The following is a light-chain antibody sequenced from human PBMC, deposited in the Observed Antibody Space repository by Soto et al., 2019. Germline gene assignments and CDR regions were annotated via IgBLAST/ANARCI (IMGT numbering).Light chain of an antibody. V-gene: IGKV1-39*01. CDR3: QQSYSTPRT. Sequence: DIQMTQSPSSLSASIGDRVTITCRASQTIDSYLSWYQHKPGKAPKLLIYAASTLQSGVPSRFSGSGSGTDFTLTISGLQSEDSATYYCQQSYSTPRTFGLGTRVEIK. CDR1: QTIDSY. J-gene: IGKJ1*01. CDR2: AAS.